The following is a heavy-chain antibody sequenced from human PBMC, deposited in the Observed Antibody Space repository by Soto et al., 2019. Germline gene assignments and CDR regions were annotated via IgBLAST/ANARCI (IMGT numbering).Heavy chain of an antibody. CDR2: INHSGST. J-gene: IGHJ4*02. CDR3: AGHYYGFWSGYFPPIDY. Sequence: SETLSLTCSVYGGSFSGYYWSWIRQPPGKGLEWIGEINHSGSTYYNPSLKSRVTISVDTSKNQFSLKLRSEDTAVYYCAGHYYGFWSGYFPPIDYWGQGTLVTVSS. D-gene: IGHD3-3*01. V-gene: IGHV4-34*01. CDR1: GGSFSGYY.